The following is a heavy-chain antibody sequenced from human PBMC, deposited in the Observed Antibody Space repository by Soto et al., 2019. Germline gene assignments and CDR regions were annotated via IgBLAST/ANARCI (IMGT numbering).Heavy chain of an antibody. Sequence: QLQLQESCPGLVNPSETLSLTCSVSDDSINSDKYYWGWIRQPPGKGREWIGRIYYRGNAYYNPSLQTRVTLSIETSKSQFSLKLNSVTAADSAVYFCARLEGLATISYYFDFWGPGALVTVSS. CDR1: DDSINSDKYY. J-gene: IGHJ4*02. CDR3: ARLEGLATISYYFDF. V-gene: IGHV4-39*01. D-gene: IGHD3-9*01. CDR2: IYYRGNA.